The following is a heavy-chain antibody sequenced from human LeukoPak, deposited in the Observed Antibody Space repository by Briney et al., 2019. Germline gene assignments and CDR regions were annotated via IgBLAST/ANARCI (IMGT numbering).Heavy chain of an antibody. J-gene: IGHJ5*02. D-gene: IGHD5-18*01. CDR1: GFTFSSYS. V-gene: IGHV3-21*01. CDR3: ARGPDTAMVISVAWFDP. CDR2: ISSSSSYI. Sequence: PGGSLRLSCAASGFTFSSYSMNWVRQAPGKGLEWVSSISSSSSYIYYADSVKGRFTISRDNAKNSLYLQMNSLRAEDTAVYYCARGPDTAMVISVAWFDPWGQGTLVTVSS.